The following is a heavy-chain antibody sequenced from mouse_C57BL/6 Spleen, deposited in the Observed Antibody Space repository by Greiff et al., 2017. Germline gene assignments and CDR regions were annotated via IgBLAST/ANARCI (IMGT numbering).Heavy chain of an antibody. V-gene: IGHV1-69*01. J-gene: IGHJ2*01. CDR1: GYTITSYW. Sequence: QVQLQQPGAELVMPGASVKLSCKASGYTITSYWMHWVKQRPGQGLEWIGEIDPSDSYTNYNQKFKGKSTLTVDKSSSTAYMQLSSLTSEDSAVYYCARENCWGQGTTLTVSS. CDR2: IDPSDSYT. CDR3: ARENC.